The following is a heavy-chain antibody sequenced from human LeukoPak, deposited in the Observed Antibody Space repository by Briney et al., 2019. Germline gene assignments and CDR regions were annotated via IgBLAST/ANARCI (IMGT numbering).Heavy chain of an antibody. J-gene: IGHJ4*02. CDR2: ISSRSIDI. D-gene: IGHD6-6*01. CDR1: GFTFSTYT. V-gene: IGHV3-21*06. Sequence: GGSLRLPCAASGFTFSTYTMHWVRQAPGRGLEWVSSISSRSIDIYYADSVKGRFTISRDNAKNSLHLQMNSLRAEDTAVYYCAREWSPFWGSSYGYWGQGTLVTVSS. CDR3: AREWSPFWGSSYGY.